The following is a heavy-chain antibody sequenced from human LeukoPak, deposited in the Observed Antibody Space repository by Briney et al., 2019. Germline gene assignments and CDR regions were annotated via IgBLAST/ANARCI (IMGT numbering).Heavy chain of an antibody. CDR2: INPNSGGT. CDR3: ARGRFYPDIVATDAFDI. V-gene: IGHV1-2*04. CDR1: GYTFTGYY. Sequence: ASVKVSCKASGYTFTGYYMHWVRQAPGQGLEWMGWINPNSGGTNYAQKFQGWVTMTRDTSISTAYMELSRLRSDDTAVYHCARGRFYPDIVATDAFDIWGQGTMVTVSS. D-gene: IGHD5-12*01. J-gene: IGHJ3*02.